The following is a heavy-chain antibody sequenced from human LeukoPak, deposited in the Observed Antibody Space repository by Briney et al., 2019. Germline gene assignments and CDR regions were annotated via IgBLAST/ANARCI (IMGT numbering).Heavy chain of an antibody. CDR1: GFTLSSYS. CDR3: ARGPAYQLPTYYFDY. CDR2: ISSSSSYI. Sequence: GGSLRLSCAASGFTLSSYSMNWVRQAPGKGLEWVSSISSSSSYIYYADSVKGRFTISRDNAKNSLYLQMNSLRAEDTAVYYCARGPAYQLPTYYFDYWGQGTLVTVSS. D-gene: IGHD2-2*01. J-gene: IGHJ4*02. V-gene: IGHV3-21*01.